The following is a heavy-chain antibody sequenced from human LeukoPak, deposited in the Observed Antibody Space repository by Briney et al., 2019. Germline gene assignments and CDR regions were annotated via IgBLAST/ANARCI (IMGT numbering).Heavy chain of an antibody. CDR1: GYTFTGYY. V-gene: IGHV1-2*06. J-gene: IGHJ6*02. CDR3: ARREGSGSYYKDYYYGMDV. Sequence: ASVKVSCKASGYTFTGYYMHWVRQAPGQGLEWMGRINPNSGGTNYAQKFQGRVTVTRDTSISTAYMELSRLRSDDTAVYFCARREGSGSYYKDYYYGMDVWGQGTTVTVSS. CDR2: INPNSGGT. D-gene: IGHD3-10*01.